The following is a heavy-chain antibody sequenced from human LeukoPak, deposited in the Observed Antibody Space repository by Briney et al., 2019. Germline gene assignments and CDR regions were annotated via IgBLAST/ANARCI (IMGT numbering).Heavy chain of an antibody. V-gene: IGHV3-74*01. J-gene: IGHJ6*02. CDR1: GFTFDDYG. D-gene: IGHD1-1*01. CDR3: ARRGTGHGMDV. CDR2: INNDGSSA. Sequence: GGSLRLSCAASGFTFDDYGMSWVRQVPGKGLVWVSRINNDGSSASYVDSVKGRFTISRDNAKNTLFLQMNSLRAEDTAVYYCARRGTGHGMDVWGQGTTVIVSS.